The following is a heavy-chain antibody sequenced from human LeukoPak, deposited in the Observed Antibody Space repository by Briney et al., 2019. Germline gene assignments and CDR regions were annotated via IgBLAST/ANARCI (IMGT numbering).Heavy chain of an antibody. CDR1: GYTFTSYD. D-gene: IGHD3-3*01. Sequence: SVKVSCKASGYTFTSYDISWVRQAPGQGLEWMGRIIPILGTANYAQKFQGRVTITTDESTSTAYMELSSLRSEDTAVYYCARAYLKSGYYSYWGQGTLVTVSS. CDR2: IIPILGTA. CDR3: ARAYLKSGYYSY. V-gene: IGHV1-69*11. J-gene: IGHJ4*02.